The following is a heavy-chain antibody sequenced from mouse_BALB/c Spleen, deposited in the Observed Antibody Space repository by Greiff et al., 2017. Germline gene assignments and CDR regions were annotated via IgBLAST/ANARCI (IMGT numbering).Heavy chain of an antibody. CDR1: GFTFSSYG. CDR3: ARGYCNYFDY. V-gene: IGHV5-6*01. D-gene: IGHD1-1*01. J-gene: IGHJ2*01. CDR2: ISSGGSYT. Sequence: EVQLVESGGDLVKPGGSLKLSCAASGFTFSSYGMSWVRQTPDKRLEWVATISSGGSYTYYPDSVKGRFTISRDNAKNTLYLQMSSLKSEDTAMYYCARGYCNYFDYWGQGTTLTVSS.